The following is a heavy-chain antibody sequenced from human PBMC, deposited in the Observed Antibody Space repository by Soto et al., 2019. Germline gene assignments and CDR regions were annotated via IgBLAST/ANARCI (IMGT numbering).Heavy chain of an antibody. V-gene: IGHV3-11*01. CDR1: GFTFTDYY. Sequence: LRLSCAASGFTFTDYYMTWVRQAPGKGLEWLSYISTSGSTIFYADSVKGRFTISRDNAKNSLFLQMNSLRPDDTAFYFCAAFKFRPVWSDCWGQGTLVTVSS. CDR2: ISTSGSTI. CDR3: AAFKFRPVWSDC. J-gene: IGHJ4*02. D-gene: IGHD3-16*01.